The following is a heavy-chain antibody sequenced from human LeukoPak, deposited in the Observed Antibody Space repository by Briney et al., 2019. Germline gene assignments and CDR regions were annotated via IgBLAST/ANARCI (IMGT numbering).Heavy chain of an antibody. CDR2: ISAYNGNT. Sequence: GASVKVCCKASGYTFTSYGISWVRQAPGQGLEWMGWISAYNGNTNYAQKLQDRVTMTTDTSTSTAYMELRSLRSDDTAVYYCARDGSYNWNDGVDYWGQGTLVTVSS. CDR3: ARDGSYNWNDGVDY. J-gene: IGHJ4*02. CDR1: GYTFTSYG. V-gene: IGHV1-18*01. D-gene: IGHD1-1*01.